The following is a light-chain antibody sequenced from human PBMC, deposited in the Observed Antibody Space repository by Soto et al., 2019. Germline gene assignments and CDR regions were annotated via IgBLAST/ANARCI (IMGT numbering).Light chain of an antibody. J-gene: IGKJ2*01. CDR1: QSISSN. CDR3: QQYKDWPPYT. Sequence: EILMTQSQDTLSVSLGERATLSCRASQSISSNLAWYQQKPGQAPRLLIYGATTRATGVPARFSGGRSGTEFTLTISSLQYEDFAVYYCQQYKDWPPYTFGQGTKLEIK. V-gene: IGKV3-15*01. CDR2: GAT.